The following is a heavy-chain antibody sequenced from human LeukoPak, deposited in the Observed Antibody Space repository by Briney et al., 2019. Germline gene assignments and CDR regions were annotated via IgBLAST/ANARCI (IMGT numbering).Heavy chain of an antibody. CDR3: ASQYYYDSSGHGDY. V-gene: IGHV3-23*01. Sequence: QPGGSLRLSCATSGFTFRNYVMHWVRQAPGKGLEWVSAISGSGGSTYYADSVKGRFTISRDNSKNTLYLQMNSLRAEDTAVYYCASQYYYDSSGHGDYWGQGTLVTVSS. CDR1: GFTFRNYV. D-gene: IGHD3-22*01. CDR2: ISGSGGST. J-gene: IGHJ4*02.